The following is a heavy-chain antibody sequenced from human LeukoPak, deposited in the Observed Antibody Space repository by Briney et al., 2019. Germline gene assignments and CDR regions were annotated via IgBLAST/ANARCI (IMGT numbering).Heavy chain of an antibody. CDR3: AREFYSNYASDY. D-gene: IGHD4-11*01. V-gene: IGHV3-21*01. CDR1: GFTFSSYS. J-gene: IGHJ4*02. Sequence: GGSLRLSCAASGFTFSSYSMNWVRQAPGKGLEWVSSISSSSYIYYADSVKGRFTISRDNAKNSLYLQMNSLRAEDTAVYYCAREFYSNYASDYWGQGTLVTVSS. CDR2: ISSSSYI.